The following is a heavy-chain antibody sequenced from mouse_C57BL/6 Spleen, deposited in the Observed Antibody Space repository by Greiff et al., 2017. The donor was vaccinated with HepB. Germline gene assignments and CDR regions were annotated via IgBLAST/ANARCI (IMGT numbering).Heavy chain of an antibody. CDR2: IDPENGDT. D-gene: IGHD1-1*01. Sequence: VQLQQSGAELVRPGASVKLSCTASGFNIKDDYMHWVKQRPEQGLEWIGWIDPENGDTEYASKFQGKATITADTSSNTAYLQLSSLTSEDTAVYYCTTRRTYYYGTPFAYWGQGTLVTVSA. J-gene: IGHJ3*01. CDR1: GFNIKDDY. CDR3: TTRRTYYYGTPFAY. V-gene: IGHV14-4*01.